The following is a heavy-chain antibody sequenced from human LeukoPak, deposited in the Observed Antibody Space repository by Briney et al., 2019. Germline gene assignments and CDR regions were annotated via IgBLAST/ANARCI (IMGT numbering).Heavy chain of an antibody. D-gene: IGHD3-22*01. CDR3: ARSMYYYDSSGYYAFDY. Sequence: SETLSLTCIVSGGSIRSYYWSWIRQPPGKGLEWIGYIYYTGNTNYNPSLKSRVTISVDTSKNQFSLKLSSVTAADTAVYYCARSMYYYDSSGYYAFDYWGQGTLVTVSS. V-gene: IGHV4-59*01. CDR1: GGSIRSYY. CDR2: IYYTGNT. J-gene: IGHJ4*02.